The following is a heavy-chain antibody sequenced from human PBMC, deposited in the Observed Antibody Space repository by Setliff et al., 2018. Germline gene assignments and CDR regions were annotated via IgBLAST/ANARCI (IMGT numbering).Heavy chain of an antibody. J-gene: IGHJ3*02. D-gene: IGHD5-18*01. V-gene: IGHV3-73*01. Sequence: GGSLRLSCAASGFSFSGSAVYWVRQASVKGPEWIGRIRGRTDNYATAYAASARGRFTISRDDSKNTAYLQMNSLKTEDTAVYYCTFARDGYDVFDIWGQGTMVTVSS. CDR3: TFARDGYDVFDI. CDR2: IRGRTDNYAT. CDR1: GFSFSGSA.